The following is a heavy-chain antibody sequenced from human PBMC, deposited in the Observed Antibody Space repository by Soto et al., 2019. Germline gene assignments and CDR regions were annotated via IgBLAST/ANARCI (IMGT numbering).Heavy chain of an antibody. CDR3: ARAHYDFWSGYYNYGSGSYPDY. Sequence: VGSLRLSCAASGFTFSSYEMNWVRQAPGKGLEWVSYISSSGSTIYYADSVKGRFTISRDNAKNSLYLQMNSLRAEDTAVYYCARAHYDFWSGYYNYGSGSYPDYWGQGTLVTVSS. CDR2: ISSSGSTI. CDR1: GFTFSSYE. V-gene: IGHV3-48*03. D-gene: IGHD3-3*01. J-gene: IGHJ4*02.